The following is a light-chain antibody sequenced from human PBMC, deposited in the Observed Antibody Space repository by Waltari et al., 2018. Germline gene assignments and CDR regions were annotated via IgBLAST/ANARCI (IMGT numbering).Light chain of an antibody. CDR3: AQTTFWPHT. CDR2: HVS. Sequence: DVVLTQFPLSLPVSLGQPASISCRSSRSLVHSDGNTRLAWFHHRPGQSPRRLIYHVSKRESGVPDRFSGRGSDTGFTLRITRVEAEDVGIYYCAQTTFWPHTFGQGTKLEI. CDR1: RSLVHSDGNTR. V-gene: IGKV2-30*02. J-gene: IGKJ2*01.